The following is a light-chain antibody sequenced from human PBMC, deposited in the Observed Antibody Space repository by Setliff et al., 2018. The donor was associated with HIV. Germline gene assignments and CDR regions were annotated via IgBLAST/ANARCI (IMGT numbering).Light chain of an antibody. CDR1: RSDVGGYNY. J-gene: IGLJ1*01. V-gene: IGLV2-11*01. CDR3: CSYAGTYTYI. Sequence: QSALTQPASVSGSPGQSITISCTGTRSDVGGYNYVSWYQQYPGKAPKLIIYDVSKRPSGVPDRFSGSKSGDTASLTISGLQSEDEADYYCCSYAGTYTYIFGSGTKVTVL. CDR2: DVS.